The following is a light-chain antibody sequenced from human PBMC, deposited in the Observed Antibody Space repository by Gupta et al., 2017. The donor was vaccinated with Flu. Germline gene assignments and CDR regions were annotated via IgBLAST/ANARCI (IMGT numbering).Light chain of an antibody. CDR2: EVT. J-gene: IGLJ1*01. Sequence: QSALPQPPSASGSPGQSITISCTGTSSDIGAYKYVSWHQQHAGKAPKLIIYEVTKRPSGVPDRFSGSKSGNTASLTVSGLQAEDEGDYYCSSHTVSDTFVFGTWTAVTVL. CDR1: SSDIGAYKY. V-gene: IGLV2-8*01. CDR3: SSHTVSDTFV.